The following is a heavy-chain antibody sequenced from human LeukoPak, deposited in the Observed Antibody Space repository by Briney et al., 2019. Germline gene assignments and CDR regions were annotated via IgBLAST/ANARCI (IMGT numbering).Heavy chain of an antibody. D-gene: IGHD6-25*01. CDR3: AKDGAA. V-gene: IGHV3-23*01. J-gene: IGHJ4*02. CDR2: ISAGHRT. CDR1: GFTFSNYA. Sequence: GGSLRLSCAASGFTFSNYAMNWVRQAPGKGLEWVSGISAGHRTDYADSVKGRFTISRDNSKNTLYLQMDTLRGEDTALYYCAKDGAAWGQGALVTVSS.